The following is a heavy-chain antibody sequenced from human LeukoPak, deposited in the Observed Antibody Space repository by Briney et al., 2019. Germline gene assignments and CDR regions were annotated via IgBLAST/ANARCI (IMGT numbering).Heavy chain of an antibody. V-gene: IGHV4-38-2*02. Sequence: PSETLSLTCTVSGYSISSGYYWGWIRQPPGKGLEWIGSIYHSGSTYYNPSLKSRVTISVDTSKNQFSLKLSSVTAADTAVYYCARTGVEMATIYFDYWGQGTLVTVSS. CDR2: IYHSGST. J-gene: IGHJ4*02. D-gene: IGHD5-24*01. CDR3: ARTGVEMATIYFDY. CDR1: GYSISSGYY.